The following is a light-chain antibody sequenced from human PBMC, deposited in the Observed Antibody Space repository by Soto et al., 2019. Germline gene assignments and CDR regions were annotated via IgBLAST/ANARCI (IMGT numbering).Light chain of an antibody. CDR2: FNT. CDR1: SSNIGHNT. V-gene: IGLV1-44*01. J-gene: IGLJ3*02. CDR3: ATRDDTLNGWV. Sequence: QSVLTQPPSASGTPGQRVTISCSGSSSNIGHNTVNWYQHVPGTAPKLLVYFNTQRPSGVPARFSASASATSASLVISGLQSEDEASYYCATRDDTLNGWVFGGGTKLTVL.